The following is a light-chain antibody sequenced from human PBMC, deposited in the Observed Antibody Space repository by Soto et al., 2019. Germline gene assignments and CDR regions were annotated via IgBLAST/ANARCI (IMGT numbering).Light chain of an antibody. V-gene: IGLV2-14*01. CDR3: TSYTTTGTYV. J-gene: IGLJ1*01. CDR1: SSDVGGYKY. Sequence: QSVLTQPASVSGSPGQSITISCTGTSSDVGGYKYVSWYQLHPDKAPKLMIFEVGTRPSGVSNRFSGSKSGNTASLTISGLQAEYEAAYYCTSYTTTGTYVFGTGTKVTVL. CDR2: EVG.